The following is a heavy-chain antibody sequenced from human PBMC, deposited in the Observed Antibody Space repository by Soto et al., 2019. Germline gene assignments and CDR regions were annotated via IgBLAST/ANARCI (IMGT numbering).Heavy chain of an antibody. D-gene: IGHD6-13*01. J-gene: IGHJ4*02. CDR2: IHTDGSA. V-gene: IGHV3-53*01. CDR3: ATSHSTYRGAPVDF. CDR1: GFSVSSNS. Sequence: EVQLVESGGGLILPGGSLRVSCTSSGFSVSSNSMTWVRQAPGKGLEWVSVIHTDGSAYYTDSVKGRFSVFIDNWTNTLHLQMNSLRVDDTAVYYCATSHSTYRGAPVDFWGQGTLVTVSS.